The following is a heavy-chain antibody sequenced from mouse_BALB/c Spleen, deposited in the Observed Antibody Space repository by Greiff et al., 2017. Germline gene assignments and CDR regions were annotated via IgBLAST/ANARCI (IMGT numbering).Heavy chain of an antibody. V-gene: IGHV7-3*02. J-gene: IGHJ4*01. CDR1: GFTFTDYY. Sequence: EVQGVESGGGLVQPGGSLRLSCATSGFTFTDYYMSWVRQPPGKALEWLGFIRNKANGYTTEYSASVKGRFTISRDNSQSILYLQMNTLRAEDSATYYCARDNSGIHYPTERAMDYWGQGTSVTVSS. CDR2: IRNKANGYTT. D-gene: IGHD1-2*01. CDR3: ARDNSGIHYPTERAMDY.